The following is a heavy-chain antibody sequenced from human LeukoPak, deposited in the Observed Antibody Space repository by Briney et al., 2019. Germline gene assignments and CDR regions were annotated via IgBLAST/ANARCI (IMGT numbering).Heavy chain of an antibody. J-gene: IGHJ4*02. V-gene: IGHV4-30-4*07. D-gene: IGHD4-17*01. Sequence: SETLSLTCAVSGGSISSGGYSWSWIRQPPGKGLEWIGYIYYSGSTYYNPSLKSRVTISVDTSKNQFSLKLSSVTAADTAVYYCARKDYGDYKFDYWGQGTLVTVSS. CDR1: GGSISSGGYS. CDR3: ARKDYGDYKFDY. CDR2: IYYSGST.